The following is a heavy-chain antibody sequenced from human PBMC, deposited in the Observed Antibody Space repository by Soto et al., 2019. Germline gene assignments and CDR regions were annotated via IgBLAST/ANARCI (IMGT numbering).Heavy chain of an antibody. Sequence: QVQLVESGGGVVQPGRSLRLSCAASGFTFSSYGMHWVRQAPGKGLEWVAVIWYDGSNKYYADSVKGRFTISRDNSKNTLYLQMNSLRAEDTAVYYCARAGQLVDLDYYYGMDVWGQGTTVTVSS. CDR2: IWYDGSNK. J-gene: IGHJ6*02. D-gene: IGHD6-13*01. CDR1: GFTFSSYG. V-gene: IGHV3-33*01. CDR3: ARAGQLVDLDYYYGMDV.